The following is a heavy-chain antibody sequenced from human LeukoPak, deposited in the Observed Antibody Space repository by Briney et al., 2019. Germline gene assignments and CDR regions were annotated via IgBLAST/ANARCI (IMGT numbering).Heavy chain of an antibody. V-gene: IGHV1-8*01. D-gene: IGHD2-21*02. CDR1: GYTFTKND. J-gene: IGHJ5*02. Sequence: ASVKVSCKASGYTFTKNDINWVRQATGQGLEWMGWMNPNSGNTAYAQKFQGRVTMTRNTSTSTAYMELSSLRSEDTAVYYCAKEEEAYCGGDCSWFDPWGQGTLVTVSS. CDR2: MNPNSGNT. CDR3: AKEEEAYCGGDCSWFDP.